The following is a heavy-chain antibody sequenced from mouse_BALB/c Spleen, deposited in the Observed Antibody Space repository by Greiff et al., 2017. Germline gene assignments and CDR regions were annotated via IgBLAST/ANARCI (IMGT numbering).Heavy chain of an antibody. CDR2: ISTYYGDA. CDR3: ARDYGSSYVGY. J-gene: IGHJ2*01. CDR1: GYTFTDYA. D-gene: IGHD1-1*01. Sequence: VQLQQSGAELVRPGVSVKISCKGSGYTFTDYAMHWVKQSHAKSLEWIGVISTYYGDASYNQKFKGKAIMTVDKSSSTAYMELARLTSEDSAIYYCARDYGSSYVGYWGQGTTLTVSS. V-gene: IGHV1S137*01.